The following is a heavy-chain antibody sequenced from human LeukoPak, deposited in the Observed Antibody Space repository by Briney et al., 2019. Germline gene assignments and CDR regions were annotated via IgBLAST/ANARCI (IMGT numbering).Heavy chain of an antibody. Sequence: PSETLSLTCTVSGGSISSSSDYWGWIRQPPGKGPEWIGSIHYSGSTYYNPSLKSRVTISVDTSKKQCSLRLSSVTAADTAVYYCARNIRYSSGLNWFDPWGQGTLVTVSS. CDR2: IHYSGST. J-gene: IGHJ5*02. V-gene: IGHV4-39*01. CDR3: ARNIRYSSGLNWFDP. CDR1: GGSISSSSDY. D-gene: IGHD6-19*01.